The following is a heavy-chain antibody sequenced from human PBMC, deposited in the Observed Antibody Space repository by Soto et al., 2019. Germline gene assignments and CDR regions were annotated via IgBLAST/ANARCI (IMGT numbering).Heavy chain of an antibody. CDR3: ARVRFGDPFDF. J-gene: IGHJ4*02. V-gene: IGHV1-18*01. Sequence: ASVKVSCKVSGYRFPSYGINWVRQAPGQGLEWVGWVNPDNHNTNYAQNFQHRVSLTTDTSTNTAFLELRGLRSDDTAVYYCARVRFGDPFDFWGQGTLVTVSS. CDR1: GYRFPSYG. CDR2: VNPDNHNT. D-gene: IGHD3-16*01.